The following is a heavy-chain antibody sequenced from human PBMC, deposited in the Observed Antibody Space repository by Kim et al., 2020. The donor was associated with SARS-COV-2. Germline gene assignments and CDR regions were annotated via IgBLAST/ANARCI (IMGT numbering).Heavy chain of an antibody. CDR3: ARTPRTTVLRFLEWLLYRGAFDI. D-gene: IGHD3-3*01. J-gene: IGHJ3*02. V-gene: IGHV1-2*02. CDR2: INPNSGGT. CDR1: GYTFTGYY. Sequence: ASVKVSCKASGYTFTGYYMHWVRQAPGQGLEWMGWINPNSGGTNYAQKFQGRVTMTRDTSISTAYMELSRLRSDDTAVYYCARTPRTTVLRFLEWLLYRGAFDIWGQGTMVTVSS.